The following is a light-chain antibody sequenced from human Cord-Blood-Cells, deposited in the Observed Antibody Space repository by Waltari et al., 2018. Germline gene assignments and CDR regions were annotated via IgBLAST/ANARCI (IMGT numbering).Light chain of an antibody. CDR2: EGS. CDR3: CSYAGSSTWV. J-gene: IGLJ3*02. Sequence: SALTQPASVSGSPGQSITISCTGTSSDVGSYNLVSWYQQHPGKAPKLMIYEGSKRSSGVSNRFSGSKSGNTASLTISGLQAEDEADYYCCSYAGSSTWVFGGGTKLTVL. CDR1: SSDVGSYNL. V-gene: IGLV2-23*01.